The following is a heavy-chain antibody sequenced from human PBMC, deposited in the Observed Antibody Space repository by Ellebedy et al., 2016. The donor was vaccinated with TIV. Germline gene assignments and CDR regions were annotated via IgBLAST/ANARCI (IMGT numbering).Heavy chain of an antibody. CDR2: IYSGGTT. Sequence: GESLKISCAASEFTVSSNYMSWVRQAPGKGLEWVSVIYSGGTTHYADSVKGRFTISRDKSKNTRYLQMNSRRAEDTAVYYCAGHGDRAMTHWGQGTLVTVSS. J-gene: IGHJ4*02. CDR3: AGHGDRAMTH. V-gene: IGHV3-66*04. CDR1: EFTVSSNY. D-gene: IGHD5-18*01.